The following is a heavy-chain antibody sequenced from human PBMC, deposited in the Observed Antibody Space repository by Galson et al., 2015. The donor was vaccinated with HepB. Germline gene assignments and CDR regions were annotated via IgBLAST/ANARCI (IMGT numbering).Heavy chain of an antibody. CDR3: ARDRPYYDSGDAFDI. CDR2: INAGNGNT. D-gene: IGHD3-22*01. Sequence: SVKVSCKASGYTFTSYAMHWVRQAPGQRLEWMGWINAGNGNTKYSQKFQGRVTITRDTSASTAYMELSSLRSEDTAVYYCARDRPYYDSGDAFDIWGQGTMVTVSS. CDR1: GYTFTSYA. V-gene: IGHV1-3*01. J-gene: IGHJ3*02.